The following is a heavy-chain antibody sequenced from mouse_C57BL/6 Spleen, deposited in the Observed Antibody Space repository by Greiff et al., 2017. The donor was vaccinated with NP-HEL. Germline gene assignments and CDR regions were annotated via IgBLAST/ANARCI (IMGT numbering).Heavy chain of an antibody. V-gene: IGHV3-6*01. Sequence: ESGPGLVKPSQSLSLTCSVTGYSITSGYYWNWIRQFPGNKLEWMGYISYDGSNNYNPSLKNRISITRDTSKNQFFLKLNSVTTEDTATYYCARGDGYEYYAMDYWGQGTSVTVSS. CDR3: ARGDGYEYYAMDY. CDR2: ISYDGSN. J-gene: IGHJ4*01. CDR1: GYSITSGYY. D-gene: IGHD2-2*01.